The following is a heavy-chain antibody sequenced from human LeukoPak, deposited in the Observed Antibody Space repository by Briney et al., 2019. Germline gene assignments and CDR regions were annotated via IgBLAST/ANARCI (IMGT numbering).Heavy chain of an antibody. Sequence: GGSLRLSCAASGFTFSNSAMSWVRQAPGKGLEWVSFISGSGGSTYYADSVKGRFTISRDNSKNTLYLQMNSLRAEDTAVYHCAKDLGDYYGSGSYKPYDYWGQGTLVTVSS. CDR3: AKDLGDYYGSGSYKPYDY. J-gene: IGHJ4*02. V-gene: IGHV3-23*01. CDR1: GFTFSNSA. CDR2: ISGSGGST. D-gene: IGHD3-10*01.